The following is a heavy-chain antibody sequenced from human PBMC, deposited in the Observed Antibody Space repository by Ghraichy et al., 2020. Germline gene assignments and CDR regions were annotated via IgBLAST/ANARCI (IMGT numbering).Heavy chain of an antibody. CDR1: GFTFDAYA. D-gene: IGHD1-1*01. V-gene: IGHV3-43D*04. Sequence: ETLSLTCAASGFTFDAYAMQWVRQAPGQGLEWVSLISWDGGSAYYADSVKGRFTISRDNSKNSLYLQMNSLRTEDTALYYCAKVKGVREDYFYYGVDVWGPGATVTVSS. CDR3: AKVKGVREDYFYYGVDV. J-gene: IGHJ6*02. CDR2: ISWDGGSA.